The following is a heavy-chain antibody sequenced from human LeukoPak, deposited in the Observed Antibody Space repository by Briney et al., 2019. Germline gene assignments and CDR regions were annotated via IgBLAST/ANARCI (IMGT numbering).Heavy chain of an antibody. Sequence: SVKVSCKASGGTFSSYAISWVRQAPGQGLEGMGRIIPILGIANYAQKFQGRVTITADKSTSTAYMELSSLRSEDTAVYYCATRRDGYNSNYYYYGMDVWGQGTTVTVSS. CDR3: ATRRDGYNSNYYYYGMDV. V-gene: IGHV1-69*04. CDR1: GGTFSSYA. D-gene: IGHD5-24*01. J-gene: IGHJ6*02. CDR2: IIPILGIA.